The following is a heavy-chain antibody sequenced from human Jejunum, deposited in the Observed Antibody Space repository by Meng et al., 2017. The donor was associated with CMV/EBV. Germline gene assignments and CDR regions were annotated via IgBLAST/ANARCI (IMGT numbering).Heavy chain of an antibody. CDR2: IYESGST. V-gene: IGHV4-30-4*01. D-gene: IGHD1-14*01. Sequence: QVQLQESGTGLVTPPQTLSLPCGVSGDSISSGDSYWSWIRQPPGKGLELIGYIYESGSTSYNPSLDGRVTISVDTSKNQFSLKVMSVTAADTAVYYCAREGTNSYYFDYWGQGTLVTVSS. J-gene: IGHJ4*02. CDR3: AREGTNSYYFDY. CDR1: GDSISSGDSY.